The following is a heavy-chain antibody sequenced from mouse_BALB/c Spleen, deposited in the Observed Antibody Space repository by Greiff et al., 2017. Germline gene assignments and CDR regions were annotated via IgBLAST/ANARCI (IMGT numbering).Heavy chain of an antibody. CDR3: TRHYYGSTPYWYFDV. J-gene: IGHJ1*01. V-gene: IGHV1S22*01. D-gene: IGHD1-1*01. CDR2: IYPGSGST. Sequence: LQQPGSELVRPGASVKLSCKASGYTFTSYWMHWVKQRHGQGLEWIGNIYPGSGSTNYDEKFKSKGTLTVDTSSSTAYMHLSSLTSEDSAVYYCTRHYYGSTPYWYFDVWGAGTTVTVSS. CDR1: GYTFTSYW.